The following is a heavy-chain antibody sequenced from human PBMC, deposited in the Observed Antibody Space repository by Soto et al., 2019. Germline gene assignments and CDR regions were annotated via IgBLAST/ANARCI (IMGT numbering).Heavy chain of an antibody. D-gene: IGHD3-3*01. Sequence: LRLSCAASGFTFSNAWMSWVRQAPGKGLEWVGRIKSKTDGGTTDYAAPVKGRFTISRDDSKNTLYLQMNSLKTEDTAVYYCTTGILYDFWSGYYFGMDVWGQGTTVTVSS. J-gene: IGHJ6*02. CDR2: IKSKTDGGTT. CDR1: GFTFSNAW. V-gene: IGHV3-15*01. CDR3: TTGILYDFWSGYYFGMDV.